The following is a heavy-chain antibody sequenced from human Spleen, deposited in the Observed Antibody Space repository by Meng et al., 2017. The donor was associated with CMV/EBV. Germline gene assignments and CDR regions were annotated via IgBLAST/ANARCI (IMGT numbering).Heavy chain of an antibody. CDR1: TFNGYY. V-gene: IGHV1-2*02. J-gene: IGHJ4*02. CDR2: INPNSGGT. Sequence: TFNGYYIHWGRQAPGQGLEWMGWINPNSGGTNYAQKFQGRVTMTRDTSINTAYMELSSLRSDDTAVYHCARGAGHCSATSCYLYFFDYWGQGTLVTVSS. CDR3: ARGAGHCSATSCYLYFFDY. D-gene: IGHD2-2*01.